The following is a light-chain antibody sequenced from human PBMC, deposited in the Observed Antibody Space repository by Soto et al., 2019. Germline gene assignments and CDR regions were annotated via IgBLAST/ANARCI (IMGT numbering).Light chain of an antibody. J-gene: IGLJ2*01. V-gene: IGLV1-44*01. CDR1: SSNIGSNT. CDR2: SNN. CDR3: AAWDDSLNGVV. Sequence: QSVLTQPPSASGTPGQRVTISCSGSSSNIGSNTVNWYQQLPGTAPKLLIYSNNQRPSGVPDRFSGSKSGTSASLAISGLQPEDEADCYCAAWDDSLNGVVFGGGTKLTVL.